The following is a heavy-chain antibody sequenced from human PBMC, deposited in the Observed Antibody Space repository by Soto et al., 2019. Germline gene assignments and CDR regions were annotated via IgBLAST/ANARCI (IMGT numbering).Heavy chain of an antibody. J-gene: IGHJ4*02. Sequence: EVQLVESGGGLVQPGRSLRLSCTASGFTFGDYAMSWFRQAPGKGLEWVGFIRSKAYGGTTEYAASVKGRFTISRDDSKSIAYLQMNSLKTEDTAVYYCTRRGKRQQLGSFDYWGQGTLVTVSS. CDR3: TRRGKRQQLGSFDY. CDR2: IRSKAYGGTT. CDR1: GFTFGDYA. V-gene: IGHV3-49*03. D-gene: IGHD6-13*01.